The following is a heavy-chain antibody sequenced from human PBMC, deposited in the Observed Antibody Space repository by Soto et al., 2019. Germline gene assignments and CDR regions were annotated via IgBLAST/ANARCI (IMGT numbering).Heavy chain of an antibody. V-gene: IGHV6-1*01. Sequence: SQTLSLTCAISGDSVSSNSAAWNWIRQSPSRGLEWLGRTYYGSKWYNDYAVSVKSRITITPDTSKNQVSLQLNSVTPEDTAVYFCAGGGFCRAARRENGFALWGRGTRATVSA. D-gene: IGHD3-16*01. CDR2: TYYGSKWYN. J-gene: IGHJ5*02. CDR3: AGGGFCRAARRENGFAL. CDR1: GDSVSSNSAA.